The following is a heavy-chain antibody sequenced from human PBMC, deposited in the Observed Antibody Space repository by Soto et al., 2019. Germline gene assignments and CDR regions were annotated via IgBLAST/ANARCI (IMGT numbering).Heavy chain of an antibody. CDR1: GYTFSSYH. CDR2: ISGNSGNT. J-gene: IGHJ3*02. CDR3: ARLSLPMTVVVINDAFDI. V-gene: IGHV1-18*04. Sequence: QVQLVQSGAEVKKPGASVKVSCKASGYTFSSYHITWVRQAPGQGLEWMGWISGNSGNTKSAQKFQGRVTMTTDTSTSTAYLELRSLRSDDTAVYYCARLSLPMTVVVINDAFDIWGQGTMVTVSS. D-gene: IGHD3-22*01.